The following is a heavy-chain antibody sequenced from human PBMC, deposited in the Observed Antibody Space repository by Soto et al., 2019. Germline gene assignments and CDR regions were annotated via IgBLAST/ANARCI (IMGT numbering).Heavy chain of an antibody. CDR3: AKGGITIFGVVIPFDY. V-gene: IGHV3-23*01. CDR2: ISGSGGST. D-gene: IGHD3-3*01. J-gene: IGHJ4*02. Sequence: EVQLLESGGGLVQPGGSLRLSCAASGFTFSSYAMSWVRQAPGKGLEWVSAISGSGGSTYYADSVKGRFTISRDNSENTLYLQMNSLRAEDTAVYYCAKGGITIFGVVIPFDYWGQGTLVTVSS. CDR1: GFTFSSYA.